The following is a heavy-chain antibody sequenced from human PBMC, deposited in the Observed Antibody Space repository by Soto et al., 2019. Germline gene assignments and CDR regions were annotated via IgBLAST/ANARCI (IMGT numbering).Heavy chain of an antibody. Sequence: SETLSLTCSVSGGSISSFTYYWGWIRQPPGKGLEWIGTVYDTENTYYNPSLKSRVTITVDTAKNQFSLNLRSVTAAATAMYFCARRERYYGSPGWFDPWGPGTLVTVSS. CDR3: ARRERYYGSPGWFDP. D-gene: IGHD3-10*01. CDR1: GGSISSFTYY. CDR2: VYDTENT. V-gene: IGHV4-39*01. J-gene: IGHJ5*02.